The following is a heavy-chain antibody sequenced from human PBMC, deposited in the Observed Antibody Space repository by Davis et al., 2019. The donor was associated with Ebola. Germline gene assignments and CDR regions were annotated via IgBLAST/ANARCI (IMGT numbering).Heavy chain of an antibody. CDR3: ARSLPAAMYYYYGMDV. V-gene: IGHV4-34*01. J-gene: IGHJ6*02. CDR2: INHSGST. D-gene: IGHD2-2*01. Sequence: SETLSLTCAVYGGSLSGYYWSWIRQPPGKGLEWIGEINHSGSTNYNPSLKSRVTISVDTSKNQFSLKLSSVTAADTAVYYCARSLPAAMYYYYGMDVWGQGTTVTVSS. CDR1: GGSLSGYY.